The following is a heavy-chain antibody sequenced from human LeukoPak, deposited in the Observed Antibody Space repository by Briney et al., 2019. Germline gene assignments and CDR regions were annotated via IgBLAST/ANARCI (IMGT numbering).Heavy chain of an antibody. CDR3: AKKDGDY. J-gene: IGHJ4*02. V-gene: IGHV4-4*07. CDR2: IYSSGST. D-gene: IGHD3-3*01. Sequence: PSETLSLTCTVSGASISAFHWTWFRQPAGKGLEWIGLIYSSGSTLFNPSLKSRVAMSVDLTKNQLSLKLTSVTAADTAMYYCAKKDGDYWGRGTLVTVSS. CDR1: GASISAFH.